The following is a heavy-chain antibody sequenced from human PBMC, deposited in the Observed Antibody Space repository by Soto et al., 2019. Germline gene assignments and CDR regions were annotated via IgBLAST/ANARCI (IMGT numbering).Heavy chain of an antibody. D-gene: IGHD6-13*01. CDR3: AKQGPRYSSSLTHY. J-gene: IGHJ4*02. CDR2: ISGGGDTT. Sequence: EVQLLESGGGLVQPGESLRLSCAGSGFTFNNYAMTWVRQAPGKGPEWVTAISGGGDTTYYADSVKGRFTISRDNSENTLYLQMTSLRAEDTAVYYCAKQGPRYSSSLTHYWGEGTLVTVSS. CDR1: GFTFNNYA. V-gene: IGHV3-23*01.